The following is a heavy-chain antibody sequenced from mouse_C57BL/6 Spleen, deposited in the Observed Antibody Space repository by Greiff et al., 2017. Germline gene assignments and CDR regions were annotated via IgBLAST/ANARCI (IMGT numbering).Heavy chain of an antibody. Sequence: QVQLKQPGAELVKPGASVKMSCKASGYTFTSYWITWVKQRPGQGLEWIGDIYPGSGSTNYNEKFKSKATLTVDTSSSSAYMQLSSLTSEDSAVYYGARGEGYYGYYYAMDYWGQGTSVTVSS. V-gene: IGHV1-55*01. CDR2: IYPGSGST. CDR3: ARGEGYYGYYYAMDY. J-gene: IGHJ4*01. D-gene: IGHD2-1*01. CDR1: GYTFTSYW.